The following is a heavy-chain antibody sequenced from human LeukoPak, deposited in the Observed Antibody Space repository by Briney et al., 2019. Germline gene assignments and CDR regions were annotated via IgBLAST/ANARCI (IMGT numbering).Heavy chain of an antibody. V-gene: IGHV3-15*01. CDR2: IRSKTDGGTT. CDR3: TKSLDCSRTSCDS. D-gene: IGHD2-2*01. CDR1: GFTFSNAW. J-gene: IGHJ5*01. Sequence: GGSLRLSCAASGFTFSNAWMSWFRQAPGKGLEWVGRIRSKTDGGTTDYAAPVKGRFTISRDDSRNTLYLQMSSLKTEDTAVYYCTKSLDCSRTSCDSWGQGTLVTVSS.